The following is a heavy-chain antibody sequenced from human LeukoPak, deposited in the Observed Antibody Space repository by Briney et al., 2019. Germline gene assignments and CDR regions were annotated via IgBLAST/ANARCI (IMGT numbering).Heavy chain of an antibody. CDR1: GFTFSSYG. J-gene: IGHJ4*02. D-gene: IGHD3-22*01. Sequence: GGSLRLSCAASGFTFSSYGMHWVRQAPGKGLEWVAFIRYDGSNKYYADSVKGRFTISRDNSKNTLYLQMNSLRPEDTAVFYCAKDSMSESSGYYLLDYWGQGTLVTVSS. V-gene: IGHV3-30*02. CDR2: IRYDGSNK. CDR3: AKDSMSESSGYYLLDY.